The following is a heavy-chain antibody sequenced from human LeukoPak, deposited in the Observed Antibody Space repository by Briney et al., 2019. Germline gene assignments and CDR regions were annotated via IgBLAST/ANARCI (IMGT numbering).Heavy chain of an antibody. J-gene: IGHJ4*02. Sequence: GGSLRLSCIVSGFTVSNNYMSWVRQAPGKGLEWVSVIYTAGETYYAGSVKGRFTISRDISKNTVYLQMNSLRADDTAMYYCANEGDWGQGTLVTVSS. V-gene: IGHV3-53*05. D-gene: IGHD3-16*01. CDR2: IYTAGET. CDR3: ANEGD. CDR1: GFTVSNNY.